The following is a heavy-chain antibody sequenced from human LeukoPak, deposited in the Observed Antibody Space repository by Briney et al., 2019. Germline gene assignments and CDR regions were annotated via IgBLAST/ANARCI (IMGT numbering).Heavy chain of an antibody. CDR2: IFYSGST. CDR1: GGSISSSNW. Sequence: SGPTLVKPSGTLSLTCAVSGGSISSSNWWSWVRQPPGKGLEWIGEIFYSGSTNYNPSLKSRIIISVDKSKNQFSLKLSSVTAADTAVYYCARERSGSEIFARSFDIWGQGTMVTVSS. CDR3: ARERSGSEIFARSFDI. D-gene: IGHD3-3*01. V-gene: IGHV4-4*02. J-gene: IGHJ3*02.